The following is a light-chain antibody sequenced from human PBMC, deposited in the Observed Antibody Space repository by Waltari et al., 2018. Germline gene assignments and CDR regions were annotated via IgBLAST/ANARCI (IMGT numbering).Light chain of an antibody. V-gene: IGLV1-44*01. CDR2: TNS. CDR1: SSNIGSNP. Sequence: QSLLSQPPSASGTPGQRVTISCSGSSSNIGSNPVIWYHQLPGTAPKLLIFTNSKRPSGFPDRCSGSKSGTSASLAISGLQSEDEADYYCAAWDDRLNAWVFGGGTKLTVL. CDR3: AAWDDRLNAWV. J-gene: IGLJ3*02.